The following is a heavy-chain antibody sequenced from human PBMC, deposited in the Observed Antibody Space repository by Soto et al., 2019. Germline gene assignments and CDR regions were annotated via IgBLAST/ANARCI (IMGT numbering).Heavy chain of an antibody. D-gene: IGHD6-13*01. CDR2: INDSGST. CDR1: GGSFSGYY. Sequence: PSETLSLTCAVYGGSFSGYYWSWIRQPPGKGLEWIGEINDSGSTNYNPSLKSRVTISVDTSKNQFSLKLSSVTAADTAVYYCAALAAAGTALNWFDPWGQGTLVTVSS. CDR3: AALAAAGTALNWFDP. V-gene: IGHV4-34*01. J-gene: IGHJ5*02.